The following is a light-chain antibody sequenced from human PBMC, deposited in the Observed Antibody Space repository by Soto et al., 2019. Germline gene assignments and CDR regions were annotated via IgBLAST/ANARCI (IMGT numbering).Light chain of an antibody. CDR3: QSTDSSGTVV. Sequence: YELTQPRSVSVYPGQTARITCSGDALPKQYAYWYQQKPGQAPVVVIYKDSERPSGIPERLSGSSSGTIVTLTISGVEAEDEADYYCQSTDSSGTVVFGGGTKLTVL. V-gene: IGLV3-25*03. CDR1: ALPKQY. J-gene: IGLJ2*01. CDR2: KDS.